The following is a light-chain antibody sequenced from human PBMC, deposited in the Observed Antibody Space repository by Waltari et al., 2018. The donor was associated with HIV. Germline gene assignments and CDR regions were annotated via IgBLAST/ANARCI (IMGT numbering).Light chain of an antibody. V-gene: IGLV6-57*03. J-gene: IGLJ2*01. CDR3: QSFDTTSRSVV. Sequence: KSFLTQPRSVSESPGTTITISCTRRSGSVADNYVTWYQQPPGGAPTTVIFEDNQRPSGVPDRFSGSIDTSSNSASLISSGLKTEDEADYYCQSFDTTSRSVVFGGGTSLTVL. CDR2: EDN. CDR1: SGSVADNY.